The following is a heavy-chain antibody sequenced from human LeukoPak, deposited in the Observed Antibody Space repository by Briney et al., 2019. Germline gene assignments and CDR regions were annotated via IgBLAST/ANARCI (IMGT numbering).Heavy chain of an antibody. V-gene: IGHV3-23*01. D-gene: IGHD3/OR15-3a*01. CDR1: GITLSNYG. J-gene: IGHJ4*02. CDR2: ISDSGGST. Sequence: GGSLRLSCAVSGITLSNYGLSWVRQPPGKGLEWVAGISDSGGSTKYADSVKGRFTISRDKPKNTLFLQMNILRADDTAVYFCAKRGVVIRVFLVGFHKEAYYFESWGQGALVTVSS. CDR3: AKRGVVIRVFLVGFHKEAYYFES.